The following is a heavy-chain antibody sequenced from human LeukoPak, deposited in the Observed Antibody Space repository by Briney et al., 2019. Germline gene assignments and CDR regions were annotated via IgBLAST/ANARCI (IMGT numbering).Heavy chain of an antibody. Sequence: SETLSLTCTVSGGSISSVGYYWSWFRQHPGKGLEWIGYIHSIGTTYYNPSLKSRVSISVDTSKNQFSLKLSSVTAADAAVYYCASLYNYCFDYWGQGTLVTVSS. D-gene: IGHD1-1*01. CDR3: ASLYNYCFDY. J-gene: IGHJ4*02. V-gene: IGHV4-31*03. CDR1: GGSISSVGYY. CDR2: IHSIGTT.